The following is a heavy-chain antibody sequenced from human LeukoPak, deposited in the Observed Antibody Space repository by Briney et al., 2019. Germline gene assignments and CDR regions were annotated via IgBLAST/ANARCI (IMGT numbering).Heavy chain of an antibody. CDR2: LYSSGRT. V-gene: IGHV4-61*02. Sequence: PSETLSLTHTVSGDSISSGSYYWRWIRQPAGGCLESIERLYSSGRTYYSPSLKSRVALSVDTSKNRFSLRLSSVTAADTAVYYCARDLGGSYSSETWFDPWGQGTLVTVSS. J-gene: IGHJ5*02. CDR1: GDSISSGSYY. D-gene: IGHD1-26*01. CDR3: ARDLGGSYSSETWFDP.